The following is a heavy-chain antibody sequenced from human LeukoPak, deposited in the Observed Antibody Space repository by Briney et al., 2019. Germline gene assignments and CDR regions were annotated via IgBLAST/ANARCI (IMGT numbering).Heavy chain of an antibody. D-gene: IGHD6-19*01. V-gene: IGHV3-21*01. J-gene: IGHJ5*02. CDR3: ARTQQWLATGGWYWFDT. CDR2: ISTSSSYI. CDR1: GFTFSRYS. Sequence: GGSLRLSCAVSGFTFSRYSMNWVRQAPGKGLEWVSFISTSSSYIYYADSVKGRFTISRDNAKNSLYLQMNSLRAEDTAVYYCARTQQWLATGGWYWFDTWGQGTLVTVSS.